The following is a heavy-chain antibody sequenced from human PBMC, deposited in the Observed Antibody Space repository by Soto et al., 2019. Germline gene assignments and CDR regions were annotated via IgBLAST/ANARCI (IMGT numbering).Heavy chain of an antibody. V-gene: IGHV1-18*01. D-gene: IGHD2-15*01. CDR3: ARDEGRCSGGSCYPKADDAFDI. Sequence: ASVKVSCTASGYTFTSYGISWVRQAPGQGLEWMGWISAYNGNTNYAQKLQGRVTMTTDTSTSTAYMELRSLRSDDTAVYYCARDEGRCSGGSCYPKADDAFDIWGQGTMVTVSS. CDR2: ISAYNGNT. J-gene: IGHJ3*02. CDR1: GYTFTSYG.